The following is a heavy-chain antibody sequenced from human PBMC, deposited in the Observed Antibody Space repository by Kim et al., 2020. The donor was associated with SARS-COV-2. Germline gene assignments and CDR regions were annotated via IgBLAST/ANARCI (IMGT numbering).Heavy chain of an antibody. CDR3: ARDLPSNWNDVVPMAN. J-gene: IGHJ4*02. D-gene: IGHD1-1*01. CDR1: GGTFSSYA. V-gene: IGHV1-69*04. Sequence: SVKVSCKASGGTFSSYAISWVRQAPGQGLEWMGRIIPIFGIANYAQKFQGRVTITADKSTSTAYMELSSLRSEDTAVYYCARDLPSNWNDVVPMANWGQGTLVTVSS. CDR2: IIPIFGIA.